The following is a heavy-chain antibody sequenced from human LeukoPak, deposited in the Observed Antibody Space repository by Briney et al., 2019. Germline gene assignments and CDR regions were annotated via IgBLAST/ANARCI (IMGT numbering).Heavy chain of an antibody. V-gene: IGHV3-21*01. Sequence: PGGSLRLSCTASGFTFGDYAMTWVRQAPGKGLEWVSAISSSSSYIYYADSVKGRFTISRHNAKRSLYLQMNSLRAEDTAVYYCARDLGGYGDYGTNFDYWGQGTLVTVSS. CDR2: ISSSSSYI. CDR3: ARDLGGYGDYGTNFDY. D-gene: IGHD4-17*01. J-gene: IGHJ4*02. CDR1: GFTFGDYA.